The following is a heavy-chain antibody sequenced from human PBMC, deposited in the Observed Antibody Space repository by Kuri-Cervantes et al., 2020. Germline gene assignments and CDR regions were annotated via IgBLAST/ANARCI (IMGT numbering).Heavy chain of an antibody. V-gene: IGHV1-2*02. J-gene: IGHJ4*02. CDR2: INPNSGGT. CDR1: GYTFTGYY. D-gene: IGHD4-23*01. CDR3: ARTSTVATGAIDY. Sequence: ASVKVSCKASGYTFTGYYMHWVRQAPGRGLEWMGWINPNSGGTNYAQKFQGRVTMTRDTSISTAYMELTRLRSDDTAVYYCARTSTVATGAIDYWGQGTLVTVSS.